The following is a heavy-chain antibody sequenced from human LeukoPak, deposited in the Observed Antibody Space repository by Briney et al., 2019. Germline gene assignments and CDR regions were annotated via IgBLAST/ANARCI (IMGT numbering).Heavy chain of an antibody. CDR2: ISSSSSTI. D-gene: IGHD6-19*01. Sequence: GVSLRLSCAASGFTFSSYSMNWVRQAPGKGLEWVSHISSSSSTIYYADSVKGRFTISRDNSKNTLYLQMNSLRAEDTAVYYCARDLRAVAGPSYNWFDPWGQGTLVTVSS. J-gene: IGHJ5*02. CDR3: ARDLRAVAGPSYNWFDP. V-gene: IGHV3-48*01. CDR1: GFTFSSYS.